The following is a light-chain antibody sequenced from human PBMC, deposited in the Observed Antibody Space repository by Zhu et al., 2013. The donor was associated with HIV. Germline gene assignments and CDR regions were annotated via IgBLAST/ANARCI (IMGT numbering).Light chain of an antibody. CDR3: SSYTSSSTLV. CDR2: EVS. J-gene: IGLJ1*01. Sequence: QSALTQPASVSGSPGQSITISCTGTSSDIGDYNSVSWYQQYPGKAPKLMIYEVSKRPSGVSNRFSGSKSGNTASLTISGLQAEDEADYYCSSYTSSSTLVFGTGTKVTVL. V-gene: IGLV2-14*01. CDR1: SSDIGDYNS.